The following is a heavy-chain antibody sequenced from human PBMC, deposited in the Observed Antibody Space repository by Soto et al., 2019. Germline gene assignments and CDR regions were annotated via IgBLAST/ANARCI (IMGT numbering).Heavy chain of an antibody. CDR1: GGSISSGGYY. V-gene: IGHV4-31*03. Sequence: SETLSLTCTVSGGSISSGGYYWSWIGQHPGKGLEWIGYIHYSGSTYYNPSLKSRVTISVDTSKNQFSLKLSSVTAADTAVYYCARELIVATIRFFDYWGQGTLVTVSS. J-gene: IGHJ4*02. D-gene: IGHD5-12*01. CDR3: ARELIVATIRFFDY. CDR2: IHYSGST.